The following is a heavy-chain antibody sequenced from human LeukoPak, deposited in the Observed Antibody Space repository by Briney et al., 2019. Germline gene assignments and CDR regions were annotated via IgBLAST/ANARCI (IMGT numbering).Heavy chain of an antibody. D-gene: IGHD1-1*01. J-gene: IGHJ4*02. V-gene: IGHV3-48*01. CDR1: GFTFSSYS. Sequence: QPGGSLRLSCAASGFTFSSYSMNWVRQAPGKGLEWVSYISSSSSTIYYADSVKGRFTISRDNAKNSLYLQMNSLRAEDTAVYYCARDNDVCRGASCLLFDYWGQGNLVTVPS. CDR2: ISSSSSTI. CDR3: ARDNDVCRGASCLLFDY.